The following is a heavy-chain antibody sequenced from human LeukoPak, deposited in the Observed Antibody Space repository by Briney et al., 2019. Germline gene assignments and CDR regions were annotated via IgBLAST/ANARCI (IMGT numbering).Heavy chain of an antibody. D-gene: IGHD3-22*01. Sequence: GESLKISCKGSGYSFTSYWIGWVRQMPGKGLEWMGIIYPGDSDTRYSPSFQGQVTISADKSISTAYLQWSSLKASDTAMYYCARHAYCYDSSGYYYFDYWGQGTLVTVSS. CDR3: ARHAYCYDSSGYYYFDY. V-gene: IGHV5-51*01. J-gene: IGHJ4*02. CDR1: GYSFTSYW. CDR2: IYPGDSDT.